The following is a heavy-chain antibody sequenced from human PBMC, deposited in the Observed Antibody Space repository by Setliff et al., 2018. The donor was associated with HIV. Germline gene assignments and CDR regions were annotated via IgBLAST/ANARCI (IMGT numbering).Heavy chain of an antibody. CDR1: GFTFRTYG. D-gene: IGHD6-19*01. J-gene: IGHJ3*02. CDR2: IWYDGTNK. CDR3: ARDQEWLVEVEGDALHI. V-gene: IGHV3-33*01. Sequence: PGGSLRLSCVASGFTFRTYGMNWVRQAPGKGLEWVAVIWYDGTNKYYADSVKGRFTISRDNFKNTLFLQMNSLRAEDTAVYYCARDQEWLVEVEGDALHIWGQGTMVTVSS.